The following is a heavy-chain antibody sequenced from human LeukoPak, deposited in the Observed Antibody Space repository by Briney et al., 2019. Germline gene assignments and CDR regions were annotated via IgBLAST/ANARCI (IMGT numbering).Heavy chain of an antibody. D-gene: IGHD3-9*01. J-gene: IGHJ3*02. V-gene: IGHV4-59*01. Sequence: SETLSLTCTVSGGSISSYYWSWIRQPPGKGLEWIGYIYYSGSTNYNPSLKSRVTISVDTSKNQFSLKLSSVTAADTAVYYCARVYYDILAGSTDAFDIWGQGTMVTVSS. CDR3: ARVYYDILAGSTDAFDI. CDR2: IYYSGST. CDR1: GGSISSYY.